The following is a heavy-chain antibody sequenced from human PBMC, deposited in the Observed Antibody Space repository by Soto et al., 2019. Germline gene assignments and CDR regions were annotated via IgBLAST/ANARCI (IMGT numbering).Heavy chain of an antibody. V-gene: IGHV3-11*01. CDR1: GFTFSDYY. CDR2: ISSSGSTI. Sequence: QVQLVESGGGLVQPGGSLRLSCAASGFTFSDYYMSWIRQAPGKGLEWVSYISSSGSTIYYADSVKGRITISRDNAKNSLYLQMNSLRAEDTAVYYCARDRLWYSGYDQYNWFDPWGQGTLVTVSS. CDR3: ARDRLWYSGYDQYNWFDP. D-gene: IGHD5-12*01. J-gene: IGHJ5*02.